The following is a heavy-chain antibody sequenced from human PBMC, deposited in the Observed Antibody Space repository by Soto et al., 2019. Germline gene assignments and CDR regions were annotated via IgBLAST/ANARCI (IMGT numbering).Heavy chain of an antibody. CDR2: VKQDGSEK. D-gene: IGHD5-12*01. J-gene: IGHJ6*03. CDR3: ARIIVATIRHYYYYMDV. CDR1: GFTFSDYW. Sequence: PGGSLRLSCAASGFTFSDYWMTWVRQAPGKGLEWVASVKQDGSEKYYVDSVKGRFTISRVNVKNSVYLQMDSLRAEDTAVYYCARIIVATIRHYYYYMDVWGKGTTVTVSS. V-gene: IGHV3-7*01.